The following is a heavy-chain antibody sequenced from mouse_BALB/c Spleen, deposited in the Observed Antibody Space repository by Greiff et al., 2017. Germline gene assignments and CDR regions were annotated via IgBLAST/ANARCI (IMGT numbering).Heavy chain of an antibody. V-gene: IGHV7-3*02. J-gene: IGHJ4*01. Sequence: EVQLVESGGGLVQPGGSLRISCATSGFTFTGYYMSWVRQPPGKGLEWLGFIRNRANGYTTEYSASVKGRFTISRENSQSILYLQMNTLRAEDSATYYCARDMGDYDVYAMDYWGQGTSVTVSA. CDR1: GFTFTGYY. CDR3: ARDMGDYDVYAMDY. CDR2: IRNRANGYTT. D-gene: IGHD2-4*01.